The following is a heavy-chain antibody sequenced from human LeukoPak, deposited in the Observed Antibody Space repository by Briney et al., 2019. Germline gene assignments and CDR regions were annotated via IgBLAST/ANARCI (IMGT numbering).Heavy chain of an antibody. V-gene: IGHV4-59*01. J-gene: IGHJ4*02. CDR1: GGSISNYY. CDR2: IYYSGIT. D-gene: IGHD3-10*01. CDR3: ARDWGDNEGYYFDY. Sequence: SETLSLTCTVSGGSISNYYWSWIRQPPGKGLEWIACIYYSGITNYNPSLKSRVTISVDTSKNQFSLKLSSATAADTAVYYCARDWGDNEGYYFDYWGQGTLVTVSS.